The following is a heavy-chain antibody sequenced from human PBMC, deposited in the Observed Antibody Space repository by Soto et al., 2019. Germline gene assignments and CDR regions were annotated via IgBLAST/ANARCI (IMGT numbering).Heavy chain of an antibody. CDR3: AREEYYYGSGAFFDY. V-gene: IGHV1-18*01. D-gene: IGHD3-10*01. J-gene: IGHJ4*02. Sequence: WASVKVSCKASGYTFSNFGISWVRQAPGQGLEWMGWISAYNGNTNYAQKLQGRVTMTTDTSTSTAYMELRSLRSDDTAVYYCAREEYYYGSGAFFDYWGQGTLVTVSS. CDR1: GYTFSNFG. CDR2: ISAYNGNT.